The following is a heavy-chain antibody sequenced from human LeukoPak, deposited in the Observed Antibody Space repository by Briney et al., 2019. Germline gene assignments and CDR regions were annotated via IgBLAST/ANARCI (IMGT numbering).Heavy chain of an antibody. Sequence: ASVKVSCKASGYTFTDHYMHWVRQAPGQGLEWMGWINPNSGGTNYAQKFQGRVTMTRDTSISTAYMELSRLRSDDTAVYYCARLLVPRNTVTTYNWFDPWGQGTLVTVSS. J-gene: IGHJ5*02. D-gene: IGHD4-17*01. CDR2: INPNSGGT. V-gene: IGHV1-2*02. CDR1: GYTFTDHY. CDR3: ARLLVPRNTVTTYNWFDP.